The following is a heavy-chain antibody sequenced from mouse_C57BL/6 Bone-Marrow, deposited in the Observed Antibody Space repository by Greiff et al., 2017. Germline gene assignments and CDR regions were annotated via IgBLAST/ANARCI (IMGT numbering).Heavy chain of an antibody. CDR2: IYPRDGST. D-gene: IGHD2-3*01. V-gene: IGHV1-78*01. Sequence: VKLMESDAELVKPGASVKISCKVSGYTFTDHTIHWMKQRPEQGLEWIGYIYPRDGSTKYNEKFKGKATLTADKSSSTAYMQLNSLTSEDSAVYFCARWGGYYLYYFDYWGQGTTLTVSS. J-gene: IGHJ2*01. CDR1: GYTFTDHT. CDR3: ARWGGYYLYYFDY.